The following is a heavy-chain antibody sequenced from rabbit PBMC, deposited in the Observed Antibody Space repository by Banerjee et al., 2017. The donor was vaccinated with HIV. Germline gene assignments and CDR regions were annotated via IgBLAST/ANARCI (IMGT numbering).Heavy chain of an antibody. J-gene: IGHJ4*01. D-gene: IGHD2-1*01. V-gene: IGHV1S47*01. CDR1: GFDFSSNA. Sequence: QEQLEESGGGLVQPEGSLTLTCKASGFDFSSNAMCWVRQAPGKRPEWIACIYNGDGSTYYASWVNGRFSISKTSWTTVTLQMTSLTAADTATYFCAREESDGGGHLKLWGQGTLVTVS. CDR2: IYNGDGST. CDR3: AREESDGGGHLKL.